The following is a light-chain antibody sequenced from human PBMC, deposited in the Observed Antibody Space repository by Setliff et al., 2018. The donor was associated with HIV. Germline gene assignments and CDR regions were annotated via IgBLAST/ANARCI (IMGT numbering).Light chain of an antibody. CDR1: SSNIGAHYD. CDR3: SSYTTSSTLDYV. J-gene: IGLJ1*01. Sequence: QSVLTQPPSVSGAPGQTVTISCTGSSSNIGAHYDVHWYQQLPGTAPKLVIYANNNRPSGVSYRFSGSKSGNTASLTISGLQPEDEADYYCSSYTTSSTLDYVFGTGTKVTVL. CDR2: ANN. V-gene: IGLV1-40*01.